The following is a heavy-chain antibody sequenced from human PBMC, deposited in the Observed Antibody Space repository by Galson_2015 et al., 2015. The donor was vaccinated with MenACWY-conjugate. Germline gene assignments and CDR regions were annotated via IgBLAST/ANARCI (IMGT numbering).Heavy chain of an antibody. CDR3: TRLSEYYYDSSGYYLGY. CDR2: IRSKANSYAT. Sequence: SLRLSCAASGFTFSGSAMHWVRQASGKGLEWVDRIRSKANSYATAYAASVKGRFTISRDDPKDTAYLQMNSLKTEDTAVYYCTRLSEYYYDSSGYYLGYWGQGTLVTVSS. CDR1: GFTFSGSA. J-gene: IGHJ4*02. D-gene: IGHD3-22*01. V-gene: IGHV3-73*01.